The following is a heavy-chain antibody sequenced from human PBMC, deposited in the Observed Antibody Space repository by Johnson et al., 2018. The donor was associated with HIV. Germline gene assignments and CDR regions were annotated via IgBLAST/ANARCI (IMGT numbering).Heavy chain of an antibody. CDR2: IKQDGSEK. V-gene: IGHV3-7*05. CDR3: ARDRWGSSMRSDAFDI. J-gene: IGHJ3*02. D-gene: IGHD3-16*01. CDR1: GFTFSGYW. Sequence: MQLVESGGGVVQPGRSLRLSCAASGFTFSGYWMNWVRQAPGKGLEWVANIKQDGSEKYYVDSVKGRFTISRDNAKNSLFLQMNSLRAEDTAVYYCARDRWGSSMRSDAFDIWGQGTMVTVSS.